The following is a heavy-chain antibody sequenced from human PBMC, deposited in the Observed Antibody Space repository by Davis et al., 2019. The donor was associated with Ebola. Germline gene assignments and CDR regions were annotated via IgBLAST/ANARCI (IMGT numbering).Heavy chain of an antibody. J-gene: IGHJ4*02. CDR3: ARLGVVPAAMPASNGY. CDR2: ISSSSSYI. Sequence: PGGSLRLSCAASGFTFSSYEMNWVRQAPGKGLEWVSSISSSSSYIYYADSVKGRFTISRDNAKNSLYLQMNSLRAEDTAVYYCARLGVVPAAMPASNGYWGQGTLVTVSS. CDR1: GFTFSSYE. D-gene: IGHD2-2*01. V-gene: IGHV3-21*01.